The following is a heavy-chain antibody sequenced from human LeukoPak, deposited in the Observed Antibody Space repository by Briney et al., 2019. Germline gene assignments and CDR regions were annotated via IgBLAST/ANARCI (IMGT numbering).Heavy chain of an antibody. J-gene: IGHJ6*03. CDR3: ARHPIVVVPAAIHPYYYMDV. CDR2: IYTSGST. D-gene: IGHD2-2*02. V-gene: IGHV4-61*02. Sequence: SETLSLTCTVSGGSISSGSYYWSWIRQPAGKGLEWIGRIYTSGSTNYNPSLKSRVTISVDTSKNQFSLKLSSVTAADTAVYYCARHPIVVVPAAIHPYYYMDVWGKGTTVTVSS. CDR1: GGSISSGSYY.